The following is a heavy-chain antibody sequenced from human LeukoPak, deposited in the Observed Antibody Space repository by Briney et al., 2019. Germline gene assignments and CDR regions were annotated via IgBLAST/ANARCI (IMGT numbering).Heavy chain of an antibody. CDR3: ARGGYCGGDCYFYY. CDR2: IYTSGST. V-gene: IGHV4-61*02. D-gene: IGHD2-21*02. CDR1: GGSIGSTNYY. J-gene: IGHJ4*02. Sequence: SETLSLTCTVSGGSIGSTNYYWSWIRQPAGKGLEWIGRIYTSGSTNYNPSLKSRVTISVDTSKNQFSLKLSSVTAADTAVYYCARGGYCGGDCYFYYWGQGTLVTVSS.